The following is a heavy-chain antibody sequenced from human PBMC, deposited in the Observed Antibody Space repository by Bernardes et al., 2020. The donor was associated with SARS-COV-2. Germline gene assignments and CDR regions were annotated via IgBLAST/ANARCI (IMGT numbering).Heavy chain of an antibody. Sequence: GSLRLSCAASGFTFSSYGMHWVRQAPGKGLEWVAVIWYDGSNKYYADSVKGRFTISRDNSKNTLYLQMNSLRAEDTAVYYCARDWWAYSSGGYYGMDVWGQGTTVTVSS. CDR3: ARDWWAYSSGGYYGMDV. D-gene: IGHD5-18*01. V-gene: IGHV3-33*01. CDR2: IWYDGSNK. J-gene: IGHJ6*02. CDR1: GFTFSSYG.